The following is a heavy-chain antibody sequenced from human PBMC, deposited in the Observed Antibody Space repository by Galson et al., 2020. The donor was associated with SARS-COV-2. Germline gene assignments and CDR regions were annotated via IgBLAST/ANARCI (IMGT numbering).Heavy chain of an antibody. CDR3: ARAPITMLVVVNAFDI. J-gene: IGHJ3*02. CDR2: IYYSGST. CDR1: GGSISSGGYY. Sequence: SQTLSLTCPVSGGSISSGGYYWNWIRPHPGKGMEWIRYIYYSGSTYYNPSLKSRVTISVDTSKNQFSLKLSSVTAADAAVYYCARAPITMLVVVNAFDIWGQGTMVTVSS. D-gene: IGHD3-22*01. V-gene: IGHV4-31*02.